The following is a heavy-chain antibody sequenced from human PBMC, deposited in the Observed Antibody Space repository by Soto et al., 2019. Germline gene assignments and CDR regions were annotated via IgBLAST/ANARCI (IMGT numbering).Heavy chain of an antibody. D-gene: IGHD3-22*01. CDR3: ARVRAGAPYYYDSTGFDH. J-gene: IGHJ4*02. V-gene: IGHV4-31*03. CDR2: IYYSGST. Sequence: SETLSLTCTFSCGSIRSGDNYWSWIRQHPGKGLEGIGYIYYSGSTYYNPSLRRRVTISVDTSKNQFSLKLSSVTAADSAVYYCARVRAGAPYYYDSTGFDHWGQGSLVTVSS. CDR1: CGSIRSGDNY.